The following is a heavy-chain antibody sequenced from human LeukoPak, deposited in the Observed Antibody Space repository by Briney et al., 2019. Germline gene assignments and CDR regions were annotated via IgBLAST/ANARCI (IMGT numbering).Heavy chain of an antibody. CDR2: ISSSGGTT. Sequence: PGGSLRLSCAASGFTFSSYAMDWVRQAPGKGLEWVSVISSSGGTTYYSDSVKGRFNISKDNSKNTLYLQMNSLRAEDTAVYYCAKSLDGSSSSPLDYWGQGTLVTVSS. D-gene: IGHD6-13*01. V-gene: IGHV3-23*01. CDR3: AKSLDGSSSSPLDY. CDR1: GFTFSSYA. J-gene: IGHJ4*02.